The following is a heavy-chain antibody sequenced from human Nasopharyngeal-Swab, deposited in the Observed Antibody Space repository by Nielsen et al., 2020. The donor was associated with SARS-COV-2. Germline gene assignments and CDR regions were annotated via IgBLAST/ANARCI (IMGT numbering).Heavy chain of an antibody. CDR3: VRDRGSYEFDS. Sequence: GESLKISCAASGFIFDDFGMSWVRHIPGKGLEWVSGIIWSGARADYADSVKGRFTISRDNAKNSVHLQMNSLRAEDTALYHCVRDRGSYEFDSWGQGTLVIVSS. V-gene: IGHV3-20*01. J-gene: IGHJ4*02. D-gene: IGHD5-12*01. CDR1: GFIFDDFG. CDR2: IIWSGARA.